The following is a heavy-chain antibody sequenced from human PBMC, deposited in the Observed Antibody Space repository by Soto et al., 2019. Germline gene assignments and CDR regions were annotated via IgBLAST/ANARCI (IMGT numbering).Heavy chain of an antibody. J-gene: IGHJ6*01. CDR1: GYTFIRYG. CDR2: ISPYNDYT. CDR3: ARGGYYDNSWGKLSHYGLDV. Sequence: QVQLAQSANEVKKPGASVRVSCKAAGYTFIRYGIAWVRQAPGQGLEWMGWISPYNDYTVYAQKFQGRVSMTADTSTRTVYMNLRGLKSEDTAVYYCARGGYYDNSWGKLSHYGLDVW. D-gene: IGHD3-16*01. V-gene: IGHV1-18*01.